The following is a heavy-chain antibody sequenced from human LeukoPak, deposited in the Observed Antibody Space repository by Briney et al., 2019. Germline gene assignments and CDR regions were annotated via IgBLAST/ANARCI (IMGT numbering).Heavy chain of an antibody. J-gene: IGHJ6*03. Sequence: GASVKVSCKASGYTFTSYDINWVRQAPGQGLEWMGWMNPNSGNTDYAQKFQGRVTMTRNTSISTAYMELSSLRSEDTAVYYCARGRRVVRGVIIGYYYYMDVWGKGTTVTVSS. CDR2: MNPNSGNT. V-gene: IGHV1-8*01. CDR1: GYTFTSYD. D-gene: IGHD3-10*01. CDR3: ARGRRVVRGVIIGYYYYMDV.